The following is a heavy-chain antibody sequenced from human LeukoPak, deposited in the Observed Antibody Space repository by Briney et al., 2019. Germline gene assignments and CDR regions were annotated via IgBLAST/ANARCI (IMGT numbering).Heavy chain of an antibody. Sequence: SETLSLTCGVYGGSFSDYYWSWIRQPPGKGLEWIGEINHSGSTNYNPSLKSRVTISVDTSKNQFSLRVNSVTAADTAVYYCARRGYTYGWGWFDPWGQGTLVTVSS. V-gene: IGHV4-34*01. CDR3: ARRGYTYGWGWFDP. J-gene: IGHJ5*02. D-gene: IGHD5-18*01. CDR2: INHSGST. CDR1: GGSFSDYY.